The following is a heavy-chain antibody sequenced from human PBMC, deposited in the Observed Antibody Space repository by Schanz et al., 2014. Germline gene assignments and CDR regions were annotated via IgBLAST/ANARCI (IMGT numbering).Heavy chain of an antibody. Sequence: QVQLVQSGAEVKKPGASVKVSCKASGYTFTGHHMHWVRQAPGQGLEWMGWITKSGDRNYAQKLQGRVSMTTDTSTNTAYMELRSLRSDDTAVYYCARDILYYFGSGSYPDYWGQGTLVTVSS. J-gene: IGHJ4*02. D-gene: IGHD3-10*01. CDR1: GYTFTGHH. CDR3: ARDILYYFGSGSYPDY. V-gene: IGHV1-2*02. CDR2: ITKSGDR.